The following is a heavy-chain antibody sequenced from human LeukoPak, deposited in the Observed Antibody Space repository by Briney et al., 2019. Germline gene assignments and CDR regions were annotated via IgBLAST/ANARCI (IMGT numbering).Heavy chain of an antibody. V-gene: IGHV1-46*01. J-gene: IGHJ4*02. D-gene: IGHD3-22*01. Sequence: APVKVSCKASGYTFTDYYLHWVRQAPGQGLEWMGIVTPSGGRTTYAQKFQGRVNMTSDTSTSTVYMELSGLRSDDPAVYYCARPNFYDTSGYSYLYYFDYWGQGTLVTVSS. CDR1: GYTFTDYY. CDR3: ARPNFYDTSGYSYLYYFDY. CDR2: VTPSGGRT.